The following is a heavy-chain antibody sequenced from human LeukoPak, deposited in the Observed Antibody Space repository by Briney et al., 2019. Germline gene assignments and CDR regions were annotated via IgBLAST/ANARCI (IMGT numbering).Heavy chain of an antibody. CDR2: MNPNSGNT. D-gene: IGHD6-13*01. V-gene: IGHV1-8*01. CDR1: GCTFTSYD. CDR3: ARVMGIAAAGNFDY. J-gene: IGHJ4*02. Sequence: GASVKVSCKASGCTFTSYDINWVRQATGQGLEWMGWMNPNSGNTGYAQKFQGRVTMTRDTSISTAYMELSRLRSDDTAVYYCARVMGIAAAGNFDYWGQGTLVTVSS.